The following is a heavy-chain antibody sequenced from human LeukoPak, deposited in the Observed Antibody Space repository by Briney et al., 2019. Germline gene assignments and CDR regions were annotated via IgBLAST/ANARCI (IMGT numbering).Heavy chain of an antibody. CDR3: ARVPHFGDYGWFDP. V-gene: IGHV4-31*03. CDR2: IYYSGST. CDR1: GGSISSGGHF. Sequence: SETLSLTCTVSGGSISSGGHFWSWIRQHPGKGLEWIGYIYYSGSTYYNPSLKSRVTISVDTSKNQFSLRLNSVTAADTAVYYCARVPHFGDYGWFDPWGQGTLVTVSS. J-gene: IGHJ5*02. D-gene: IGHD4-17*01.